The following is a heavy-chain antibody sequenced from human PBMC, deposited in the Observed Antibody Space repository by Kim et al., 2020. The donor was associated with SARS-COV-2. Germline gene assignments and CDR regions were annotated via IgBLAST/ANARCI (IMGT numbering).Heavy chain of an antibody. V-gene: IGHV1-46*01. Sequence: ASVKVSCKASGYTFTSYYMHWVRQAPGQGLEWMGIVNPSGDSTSYAQKFQGRVTMTRDTSTSTVYMELSSLRSEDTAVYYCARGDMIRGVIITKPFDYWGQGTLVTVSS. CDR3: ARGDMIRGVIITKPFDY. CDR2: VNPSGDST. J-gene: IGHJ4*02. CDR1: GYTFTSYY. D-gene: IGHD3-10*01.